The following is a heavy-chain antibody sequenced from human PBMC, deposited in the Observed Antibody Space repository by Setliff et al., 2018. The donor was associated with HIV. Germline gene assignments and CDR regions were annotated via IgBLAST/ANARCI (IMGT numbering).Heavy chain of an antibody. D-gene: IGHD3-16*01. Sequence: LRLSCAASGFAFSTYWMSWVRQAPGKGLEWVAIIKQDERRYVDSVKGRFTISRDDARNSLYLQMNSLGAEDTAVYYCARSGGIGNYHWDVWGKGTTVTVSS. CDR1: GFAFSTYW. V-gene: IGHV3-7*01. J-gene: IGHJ6*03. CDR3: ARSGGIGNYHWDV. CDR2: IKQDER.